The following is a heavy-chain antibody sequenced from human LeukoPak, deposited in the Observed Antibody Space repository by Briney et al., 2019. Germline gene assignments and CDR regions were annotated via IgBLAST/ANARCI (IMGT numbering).Heavy chain of an antibody. J-gene: IGHJ4*02. CDR1: GFSFSSNW. D-gene: IGHD3-10*01. Sequence: GGSLRLSCAASGFSFSSNWMHWVRQARGKGLVWVSRISIDGGDTVYADSVKGRFTVSRDNAKDTLYLQMNSLRVEDTAVYYCARGPYYAAGSFDYWGQGTLVTVSS. CDR2: ISIDGGDT. CDR3: ARGPYYAAGSFDY. V-gene: IGHV3-74*01.